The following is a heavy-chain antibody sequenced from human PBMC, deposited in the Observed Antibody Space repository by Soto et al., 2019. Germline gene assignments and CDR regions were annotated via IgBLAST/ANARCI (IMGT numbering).Heavy chain of an antibody. CDR3: ARLTGAYYYGMDV. J-gene: IGHJ6*02. V-gene: IGHV4-39*01. Sequence: SETLSLTCTVSGGSISSSSYYWGWIRQPPGKGLEWIGSIYYSGSTYYNPSLKSRVTISVDTSKNQFSLKLSSVTAADTAVYYCARLTGAYYYGMDVWGQGTTVTVSS. CDR2: IYYSGST. D-gene: IGHD3-10*01. CDR1: GGSISSSSYY.